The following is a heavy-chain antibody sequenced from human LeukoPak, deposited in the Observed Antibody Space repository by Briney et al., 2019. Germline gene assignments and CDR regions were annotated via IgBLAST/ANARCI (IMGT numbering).Heavy chain of an antibody. CDR3: AREVRSPPLAEIVVVPAARVGYYYYMDV. CDR2: IYYSGST. CDR1: GGSISSGGYY. D-gene: IGHD2-2*01. J-gene: IGHJ6*03. Sequence: SQTLSLTCTVSGGSISSGGYYWSWIRQHPGKGLEWIGYIYYSGSTYYNPSLKSRVTISVDTSKNQFSLKLSSVTAADTAVYYCAREVRSPPLAEIVVVPAARVGYYYYMDVWGKGTTVTVSS. V-gene: IGHV4-31*03.